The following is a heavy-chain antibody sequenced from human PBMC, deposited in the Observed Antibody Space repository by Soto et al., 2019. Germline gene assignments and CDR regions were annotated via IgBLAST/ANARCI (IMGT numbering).Heavy chain of an antibody. CDR3: ARSFGDIVVVPAAIVPYMDV. V-gene: IGHV3-48*01. Sequence: GGSLRLSCAASGFTFSSYSMNWVRQAPGKGLEWVSYISSSSSTIYYADSVKGRFTISRDNAKNSLYLQMNSLRAEDTAVYYCARSFGDIVVVPAAIVPYMDVWGKGTTVTVSS. CDR2: ISSSSSTI. CDR1: GFTFSSYS. J-gene: IGHJ6*03. D-gene: IGHD2-2*02.